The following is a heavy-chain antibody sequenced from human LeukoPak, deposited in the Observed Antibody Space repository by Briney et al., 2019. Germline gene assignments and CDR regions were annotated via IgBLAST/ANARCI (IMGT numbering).Heavy chain of an antibody. CDR2: IKQDGSEK. Sequence: GGSLRLSCAASGFTFSSYWMSWVRQAPGKGLEWVANIKQDGSEKYYVDSVKGRFTISRDNAKNSLYLQMDSLRAEDTAVYYCARDRKKDSAYCGGDCDSNYWGQGTLVTVSS. CDR3: ARDRKKDSAYCGGDCDSNY. CDR1: GFTFSSYW. V-gene: IGHV3-7*01. D-gene: IGHD2-21*02. J-gene: IGHJ4*02.